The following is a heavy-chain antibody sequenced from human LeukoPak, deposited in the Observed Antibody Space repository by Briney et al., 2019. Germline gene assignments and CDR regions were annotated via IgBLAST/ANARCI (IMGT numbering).Heavy chain of an antibody. V-gene: IGHV3-33*01. J-gene: IGHJ4*02. CDR3: TRYNNDHFDY. CDR1: GFTFGGYG. D-gene: IGHD1-14*01. CDR2: IAYDGSRA. Sequence: GGSLRFSCAGSGFTFGGYGMHWFRPTPGKGLEWVAVIAYDGSRAFYADSVKGRFTISRDNSKNTMSVQMDDLRAEDTAVYYCTRYNNDHFDYWGQGTLVTVSS.